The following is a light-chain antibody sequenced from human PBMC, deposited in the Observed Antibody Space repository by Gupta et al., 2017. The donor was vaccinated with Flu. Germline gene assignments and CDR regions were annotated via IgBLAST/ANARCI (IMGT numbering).Light chain of an antibody. J-gene: IGKJ4*01. Sequence: PTFLSASVGDRITITCHASQDISNYLNWYQQKPGKAPKLLIYASTKVEIGAPSRFSGSASGTDFTFAISSQHPEDIAEYYCHQNDNLPLTFGGGTKVEIK. CDR2: AST. CDR1: QDISNY. V-gene: IGKV1-33*01. CDR3: HQNDNLPLT.